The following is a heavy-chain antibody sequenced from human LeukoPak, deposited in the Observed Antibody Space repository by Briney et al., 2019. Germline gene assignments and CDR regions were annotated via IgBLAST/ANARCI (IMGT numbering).Heavy chain of an antibody. CDR1: GYSISSGSY. V-gene: IGHV4-38-2*02. CDR2: IYHSGST. D-gene: IGHD6-13*01. Sequence: SETLSLTCTVSGYSISSGSYWGWIRQPPGKGLEWVGSIYHSGSTYHNPSLKSRVTISVDTSKNQFSLKMSSVTAADTAVYYCAGAVAGTFDYWGQGTLVTVSS. J-gene: IGHJ4*02. CDR3: AGAVAGTFDY.